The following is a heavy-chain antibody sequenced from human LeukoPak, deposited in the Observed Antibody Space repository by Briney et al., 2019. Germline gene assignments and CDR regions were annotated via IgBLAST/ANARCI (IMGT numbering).Heavy chain of an antibody. D-gene: IGHD6-19*01. CDR2: INHSGST. V-gene: IGHV4-34*01. CDR1: GGSFSGYY. Sequence: PSETLSLTCAVYGGSFSGYYWSWIRQPPGKGLEWIGDINHSGSTNYNPSLKSRVTISVDTSKNQFSLKLSSVTAADTAVYYCARGRTVADRMYYFDYWGQGTLVTVSS. J-gene: IGHJ4*02. CDR3: ARGRTVADRMYYFDY.